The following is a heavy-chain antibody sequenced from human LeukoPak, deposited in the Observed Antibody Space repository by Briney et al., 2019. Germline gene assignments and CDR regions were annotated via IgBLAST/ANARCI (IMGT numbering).Heavy chain of an antibody. V-gene: IGHV3-66*01. CDR1: GFTVSSNY. Sequence: GGSLRLSCAASGFTVSSNYMSWVRQAPGKGLEWVSVMYSGGSTYYADSVKGRFTISRDNSKNTPYLQMNSLRAEDTAVYYCARVLVRGVTDYWGQGTLVTVSS. CDR2: MYSGGST. CDR3: ARVLVRGVTDY. J-gene: IGHJ4*02. D-gene: IGHD3-10*01.